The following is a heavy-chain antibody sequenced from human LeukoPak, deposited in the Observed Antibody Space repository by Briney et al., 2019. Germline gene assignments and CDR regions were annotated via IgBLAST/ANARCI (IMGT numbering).Heavy chain of an antibody. Sequence: ASVKVSCKASGYTFTGYFMHWVRQAPGQGLEWMGWINPNSGGTNYAQKFQDRVTMTRDTSISTAYMELSRLRPDDTAVYYCARGGLQTWYYYMDVWGKGTTVTVSS. CDR2: INPNSGGT. V-gene: IGHV1-2*02. CDR1: GYTFTGYF. CDR3: ARGGLQTWYYYMDV. J-gene: IGHJ6*03.